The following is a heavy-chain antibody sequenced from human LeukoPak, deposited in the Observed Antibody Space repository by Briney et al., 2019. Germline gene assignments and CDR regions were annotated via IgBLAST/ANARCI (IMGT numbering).Heavy chain of an antibody. D-gene: IGHD2-15*01. CDR1: GFTFSSYS. CDR3: ARERTSYYFDY. Sequence: HAGGSLRLSCAASGFTFSSYSMNWVRQAPGKGLEWVSYISSSSSTIYYADSVKGRFTISRDNAKNSLYLQMNSLRAEDTAVYYCARERTSYYFDYWGQGTLDTVSS. CDR2: ISSSSSTI. V-gene: IGHV3-48*01. J-gene: IGHJ4*02.